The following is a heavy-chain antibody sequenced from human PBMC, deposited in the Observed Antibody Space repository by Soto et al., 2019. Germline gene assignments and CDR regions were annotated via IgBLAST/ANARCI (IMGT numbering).Heavy chain of an antibody. CDR2: IYYSGST. J-gene: IGHJ5*02. Sequence: PSETLSLTCTVSGGSISSSSYYWGWIRQPPGKGLEWIGSIYYSGSTYYNPSLKSRVTISVDTSKNQFSLKLSSVTAADTAVYYCAGTLLWFGEFVPWFDPWGQGTLVTVSS. CDR1: GGSISSSSYY. V-gene: IGHV4-39*01. D-gene: IGHD3-10*01. CDR3: AGTLLWFGEFVPWFDP.